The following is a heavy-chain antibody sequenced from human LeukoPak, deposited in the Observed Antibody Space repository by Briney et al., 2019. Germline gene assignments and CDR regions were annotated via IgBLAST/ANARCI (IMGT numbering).Heavy chain of an antibody. CDR3: ARGGGWGDTDTFVF. V-gene: IGHV1-2*04. Sequence: ASVKVSCKASGYTFASYDINWVRQATGQGLEWMGWINPNSGDTNYAQKFQGWVTMTRDTSISTAYMELSRLKSDDTAIYYCARGGGWGDTDTFVFWGQGTMVTVSS. J-gene: IGHJ3*01. CDR1: GYTFASYD. D-gene: IGHD5-18*01. CDR2: INPNSGDT.